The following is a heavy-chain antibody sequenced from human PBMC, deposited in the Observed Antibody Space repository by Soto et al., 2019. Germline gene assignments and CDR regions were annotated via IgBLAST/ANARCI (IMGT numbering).Heavy chain of an antibody. CDR2: IYYSGST. D-gene: IGHD4-17*01. V-gene: IGHV4-61*01. CDR3: ARVSGSNGDYGEPVDAFDI. Sequence: SETLSLTCTVSGGSVSSGSYYWSWIRQPPGKGLEWIGYIYYSGSTNYNPSLKSRVTISVDTSKNQFSLKLSSVTAADTAVYYCARVSGSNGDYGEPVDAFDIWGQGTMVTVSS. J-gene: IGHJ3*02. CDR1: GGSVSSGSYY.